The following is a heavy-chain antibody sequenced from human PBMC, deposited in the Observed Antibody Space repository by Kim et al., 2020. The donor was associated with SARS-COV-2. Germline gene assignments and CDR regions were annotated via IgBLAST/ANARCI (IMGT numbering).Heavy chain of an antibody. Sequence: YGLKFQGRVTITADESTSTAYMGLSSLRSEDTAVYYCARGYSSNEYYFDYWGQGTLVTVSS. D-gene: IGHD6-13*01. J-gene: IGHJ4*02. CDR3: ARGYSSNEYYFDY. V-gene: IGHV1-69*01.